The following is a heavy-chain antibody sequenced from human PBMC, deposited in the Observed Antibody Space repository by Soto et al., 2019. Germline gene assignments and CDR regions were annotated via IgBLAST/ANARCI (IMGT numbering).Heavy chain of an antibody. CDR3: ARVRWELPLYYYYYGMDV. V-gene: IGHV1-8*01. CDR2: MNPNSGNT. D-gene: IGHD1-26*01. CDR1: GYTFTSYD. Sequence: ASVKVSCKASGYTFTSYDINWVRQATGQGLEWMGWMNPNSGNTGYAQKFQGRVTMTRNTSISTAYMELSSLRSEDTAVYYCARVRWELPLYYYYYGMDVWGQGTTVTVSS. J-gene: IGHJ6*02.